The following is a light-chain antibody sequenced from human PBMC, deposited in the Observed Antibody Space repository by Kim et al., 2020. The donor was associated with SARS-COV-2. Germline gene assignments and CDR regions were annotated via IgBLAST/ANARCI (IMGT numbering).Light chain of an antibody. CDR2: GAS. Sequence: LSPGERATLSCRASQSVTSTYLAWYQHKPGQAPRLLIYGASRRATAIADRFSGSGSGTDFTLTITRLEPEDFAVYYCQQFETSLYTFGQGTKLEIK. CDR1: QSVTSTY. CDR3: QQFETSLYT. J-gene: IGKJ2*01. V-gene: IGKV3-20*01.